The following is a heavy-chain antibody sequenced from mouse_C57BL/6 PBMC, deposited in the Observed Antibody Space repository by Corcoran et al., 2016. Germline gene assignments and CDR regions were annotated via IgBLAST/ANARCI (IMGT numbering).Heavy chain of an antibody. CDR1: GYTFTSYW. V-gene: IGHV1-69*01. CDR3: ARSHGYYDY. D-gene: IGHD2-3*01. J-gene: IGHJ2*01. CDR2: IDPSDSYT. Sequence: QVKLQQPGAELVMPGASVKLSCKASGYTFTSYWMHGVKQRPGQGLEWIGEIDPSDSYTNYNQKFKGKSTLTVDKSSSTAYMQLSSLTSEDSAVYYCARSHGYYDYWGQGTTLTVSS.